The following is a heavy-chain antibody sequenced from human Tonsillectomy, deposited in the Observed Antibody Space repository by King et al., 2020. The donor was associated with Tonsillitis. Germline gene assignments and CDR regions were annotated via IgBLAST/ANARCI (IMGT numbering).Heavy chain of an antibody. Sequence: VQLVESGGGLVQPGRSLRLSCAASGFTFDDYVMHWVRQAPGKGLEWVSGISWNSGTIGYADSVKGRFTISRDNAKNSLYLQMNSLRAEDTAFYYCAKDQISSGWHLGWFDPWGQGTLVTVSS. D-gene: IGHD6-19*01. J-gene: IGHJ5*02. CDR3: AKDQISSGWHLGWFDP. V-gene: IGHV3-9*01. CDR1: GFTFDDYV. CDR2: ISWNSGTI.